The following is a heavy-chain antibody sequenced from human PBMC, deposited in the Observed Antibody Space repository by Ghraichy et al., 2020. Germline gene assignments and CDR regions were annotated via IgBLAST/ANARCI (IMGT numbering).Heavy chain of an antibody. V-gene: IGHV4-39*01. J-gene: IGHJ2*01. CDR1: GGSISGSSSY. CDR2: IYYSGST. Sequence: GSLRLSCTVSGGSISGSSSYWDWIRQPPGKGLEWIGSIYYSGSTYYNPSLRSRVTISVDTSKNHFSLKLSSVTAADTALYYCARQGLRPSYWYFDLWGPGTLVTVSS. D-gene: IGHD5-18*01. CDR3: ARQGLRPSYWYFDL.